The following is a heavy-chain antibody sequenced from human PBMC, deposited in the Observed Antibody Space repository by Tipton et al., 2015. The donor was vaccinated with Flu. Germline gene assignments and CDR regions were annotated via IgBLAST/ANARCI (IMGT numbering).Heavy chain of an antibody. Sequence: LSLTCTVSGGSISSYYWSWIRQPPGKGLEWIGYIYYSGSTNYNPSLKSRVTISVDTSKNQFSLKLSSVTAADTAVYYCARDRPNYYYYGMDVLGQGTTVTVSS. CDR2: IYYSGST. CDR1: GGSISSYY. V-gene: IGHV4-59*01. CDR3: ARDRPNYYYYGMDV. J-gene: IGHJ6*02.